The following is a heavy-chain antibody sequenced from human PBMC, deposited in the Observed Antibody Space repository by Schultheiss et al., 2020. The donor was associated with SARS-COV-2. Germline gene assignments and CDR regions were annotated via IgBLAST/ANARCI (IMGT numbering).Heavy chain of an antibody. CDR1: GFTFSSYW. J-gene: IGHJ3*02. CDR3: TTDAPAAFDI. Sequence: GGSLRLSCAASGFTFSSYWMHWVRQAPGKGLEWVGRIKSKTDNGTTDYAAPVKGRFTISRDDSKNTLYLQMNSLKTEDTAVYYCTTDAPAAFDIWGQGTMVTVSS. CDR2: IKSKTDNGTT. V-gene: IGHV3-15*01.